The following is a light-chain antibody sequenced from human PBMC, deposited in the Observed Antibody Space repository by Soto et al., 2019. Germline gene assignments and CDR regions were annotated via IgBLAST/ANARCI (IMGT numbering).Light chain of an antibody. V-gene: IGKV3-15*01. CDR2: GAS. CDR1: QSVSSN. CDR3: QHYNNWPLT. Sequence: EIVMTQSPATLSVSPGERATLFCRASQSVSSNLAWYQQKPGQAPRLLIYGASTRATDIPARFSGSGSGTEFILTISSLQSEDFAVYYCQHYNNWPLTFGGGTKVDIK. J-gene: IGKJ4*01.